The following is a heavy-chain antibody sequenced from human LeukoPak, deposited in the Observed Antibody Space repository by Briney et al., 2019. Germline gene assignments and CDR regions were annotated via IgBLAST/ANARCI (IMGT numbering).Heavy chain of an antibody. CDR1: GFTFSIYA. Sequence: GGSLRLSCAASGFTFSIYAMHWVRQAPGKGLEWVSAISGSGGSTYYADSVKGRFTISRDNSKNTLYLQMNSLRAEDTAVYYCSNNQLLAGSFDYWGQGTLVTVSS. D-gene: IGHD6-19*01. CDR3: SNNQLLAGSFDY. CDR2: ISGSGGST. J-gene: IGHJ4*02. V-gene: IGHV3-23*01.